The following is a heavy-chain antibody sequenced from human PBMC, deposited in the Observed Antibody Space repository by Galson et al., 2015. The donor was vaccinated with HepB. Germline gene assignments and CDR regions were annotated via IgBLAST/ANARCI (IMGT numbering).Heavy chain of an antibody. V-gene: IGHV1-3*01. Sequence: SVKVSCKASGYTFTSYAMHWVRQAPGQRLEWMGWINAGNGSTKYSQKFQGRVTITRDTSASAAYMELSSLRSEDTAVYYCAREGKDSSGWYALFDYWGQGTLVTVSS. J-gene: IGHJ4*02. D-gene: IGHD6-19*01. CDR2: INAGNGST. CDR3: AREGKDSSGWYALFDY. CDR1: GYTFTSYA.